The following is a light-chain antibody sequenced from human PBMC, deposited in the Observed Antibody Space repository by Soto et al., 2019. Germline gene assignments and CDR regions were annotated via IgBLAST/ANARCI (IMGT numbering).Light chain of an antibody. V-gene: IGKV1-5*03. CDR2: KAS. Sequence: DIQMTQSPSTLSASVGDRVTITCRASQSISVWLAWYQQKAGKAPNILIYKASRLESGVPSRFRGSGSETEFTLTISGLQPGDSETYYCQQYNSYSPTFGQGTKVDIK. CDR3: QQYNSYSPT. J-gene: IGKJ1*01. CDR1: QSISVW.